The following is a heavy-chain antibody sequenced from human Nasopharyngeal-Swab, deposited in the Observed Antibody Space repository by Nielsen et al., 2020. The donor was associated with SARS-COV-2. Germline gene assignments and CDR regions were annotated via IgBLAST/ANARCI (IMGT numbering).Heavy chain of an antibody. CDR3: ERDTAYIISGFDP. V-gene: IGHV4-59*12. J-gene: IGHJ5*02. D-gene: IGHD2-2*02. CDR1: GGSISYYY. Sequence: SETLSLTCTVSGGSISYYYWNWIRQSPGKVLEWLRYFYYTVTTNYNPSLKSRVTMSVDTSKNQFSLKLTSVTAADKAVYYCERDTAYIISGFDPWGQGTLFTFSS. CDR2: FYYTVTT.